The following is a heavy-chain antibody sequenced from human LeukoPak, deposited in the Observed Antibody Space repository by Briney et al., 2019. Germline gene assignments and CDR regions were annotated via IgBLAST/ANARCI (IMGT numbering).Heavy chain of an antibody. J-gene: IGHJ5*02. Sequence: PGGSLRLSCAASGFTFSSYAIHWVRQAAGKGLEWVAVTSYDGNNKYYADYVKGRFTISRDNSKNTLYLQMNSLRAEDTAVYYCAKSGQAMVTGEFDPWGQGTLVTVSS. CDR3: AKSGQAMVTGEFDP. CDR1: GFTFSSYA. CDR2: TSYDGNNK. D-gene: IGHD5-18*01. V-gene: IGHV3-30*04.